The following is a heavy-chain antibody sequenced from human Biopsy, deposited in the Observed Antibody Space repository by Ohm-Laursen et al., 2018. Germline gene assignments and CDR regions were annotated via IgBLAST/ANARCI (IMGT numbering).Heavy chain of an antibody. D-gene: IGHD3-22*01. Sequence: SQTLSLTWNVSGGDINNYYWSWIRQPAGKGLEWIGRIYPGGSTNYNPSLKSRVTMSVDTSKKRLSLRLRSVTAADTAMYYCASVVLGPTNDAFDLWGQGTMVVVSS. J-gene: IGHJ3*01. CDR3: ASVVLGPTNDAFDL. CDR1: GGDINNYY. CDR2: IYPGGST. V-gene: IGHV4-4*07.